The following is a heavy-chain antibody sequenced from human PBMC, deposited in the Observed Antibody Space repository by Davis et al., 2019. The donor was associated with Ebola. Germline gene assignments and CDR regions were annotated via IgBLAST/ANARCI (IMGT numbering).Heavy chain of an antibody. CDR3: ARVDFWSGYPTDYYGMDV. J-gene: IGHJ6*02. Sequence: ASVKVSCKASGYTFTSYYMHWVRQAPGQGLEWMGIINPSGGSTSYAQKFQGRVTVTRDTSTSTVYMELSSLRSEDTAVYYCARVDFWSGYPTDYYGMDVWGQGTTVTVSS. V-gene: IGHV1-46*01. CDR1: GYTFTSYY. D-gene: IGHD3-3*01. CDR2: INPSGGST.